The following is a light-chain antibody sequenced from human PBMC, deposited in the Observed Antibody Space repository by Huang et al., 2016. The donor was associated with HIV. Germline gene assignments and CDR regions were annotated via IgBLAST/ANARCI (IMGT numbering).Light chain of an antibody. Sequence: EVVMTQSPATVSVSPGETATLSCRASQSVGTKLAWYQQKPGQPPRLLLHGVSARATGGHATFSGWGYGTEFTLAISSLQSEDFAVYYCQQYNVWPRTFGGGTRVEI. J-gene: IGKJ4*01. CDR1: QSVGTK. CDR3: QQYNVWPRT. CDR2: GVS. V-gene: IGKV3-15*01.